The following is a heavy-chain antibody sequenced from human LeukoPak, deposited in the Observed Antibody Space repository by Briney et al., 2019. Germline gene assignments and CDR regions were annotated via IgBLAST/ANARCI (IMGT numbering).Heavy chain of an antibody. D-gene: IGHD2-8*01. CDR3: ARDDCTKGLCTWFDP. CDR2: LYTNENT. J-gene: IGHJ5*02. CDR1: GDSISNYY. Sequence: KPSETLSLTCTVSGDSISNYYGSWIRQPAGKGLEWIGRLYTNENTYYIPSLKSRVTMSVDTSNNQFSLKLSSVTAADTAVYYCARDDCTKGLCTWFDPWGQGTLVTVSS. V-gene: IGHV4-4*07.